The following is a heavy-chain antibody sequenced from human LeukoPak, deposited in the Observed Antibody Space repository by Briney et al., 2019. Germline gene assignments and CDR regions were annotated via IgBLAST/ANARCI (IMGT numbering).Heavy chain of an antibody. J-gene: IGHJ6*02. CDR3: ARDYDFWSGYGYGMDV. CDR2: IYYSGST. D-gene: IGHD3-3*01. V-gene: IGHV4-59*12. Sequence: SETLSLTCTVSGGSISSYYLSWIRQPPGKGLEWIGYIYYSGSTNYNPSLKSRVTISVDTSKNQFSLKLSSVTAADTAVYYCARDYDFWSGYGYGMDVWGQGTTVTVSS. CDR1: GGSISSYY.